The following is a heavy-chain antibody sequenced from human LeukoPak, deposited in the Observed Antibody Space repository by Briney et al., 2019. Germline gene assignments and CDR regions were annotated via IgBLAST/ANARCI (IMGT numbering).Heavy chain of an antibody. CDR3: ARVWVTPYYYYGMDV. V-gene: IGHV1-8*01. Sequence: GASVKVSCKASGYTFTSYDINWVRQASGQGLEWMGWMNPNSGNTGSAQKFQGRVTMTRNTSMSTAYMELSSLKSEDTAVYYCARVWVTPYYYYGMDVWGQGTTVTVSS. CDR1: GYTFTSYD. CDR2: MNPNSGNT. D-gene: IGHD3-16*01. J-gene: IGHJ6*02.